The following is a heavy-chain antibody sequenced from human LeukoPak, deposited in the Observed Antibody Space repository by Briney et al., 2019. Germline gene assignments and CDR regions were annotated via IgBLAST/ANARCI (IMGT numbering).Heavy chain of an antibody. D-gene: IGHD6-19*01. V-gene: IGHV3-21*01. CDR1: GFAFSSYS. CDR2: ISSSGSYI. Sequence: GGPLRLSCAASGFAFSSYSMNWVRQAPGKGLEWVSCISSSGSYIYYADSVKGRFTISRDNAKNSLYLQMNSLRAEDTAVYYCARDSSGWYGAAFDIWGQGTMVTVSS. J-gene: IGHJ3*02. CDR3: ARDSSGWYGAAFDI.